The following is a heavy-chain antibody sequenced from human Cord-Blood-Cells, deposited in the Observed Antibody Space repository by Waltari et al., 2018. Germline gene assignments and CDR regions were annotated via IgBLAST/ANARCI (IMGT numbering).Heavy chain of an antibody. Sequence: QIQLAQSGAEVKNPGASVKVYCKASGYTSNRYGLRWVLQAPGQGLEWMGWISAYNGNTNYAQKLQGRVTMTTDTSTSTAYMELRSLRSDDTAVYYCARDPSTGPRAFDIWGQGTMVTVSS. CDR1: GYTSNRYG. CDR3: ARDPSTGPRAFDI. D-gene: IGHD1-7*01. J-gene: IGHJ3*02. V-gene: IGHV1-18*01. CDR2: ISAYNGNT.